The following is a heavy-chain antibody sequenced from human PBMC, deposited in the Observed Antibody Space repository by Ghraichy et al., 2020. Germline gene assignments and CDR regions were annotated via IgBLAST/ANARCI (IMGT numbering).Heavy chain of an antibody. J-gene: IGHJ6*02. D-gene: IGHD4-17*01. V-gene: IGHV4-61*03. Sequence: SETLSLTCTVSGDSVSSGSFYWNWIRQPPGKGLEWIGYVSYSGSTNYNPSLKSRVTISIDTSKNHFALKWSSVTAADTAVYYCAGVQWDDYEGNYYYVMDVWGQGITVTVSS. CDR2: VSYSGST. CDR1: GDSVSSGSFY. CDR3: AGVQWDDYEGNYYYVMDV.